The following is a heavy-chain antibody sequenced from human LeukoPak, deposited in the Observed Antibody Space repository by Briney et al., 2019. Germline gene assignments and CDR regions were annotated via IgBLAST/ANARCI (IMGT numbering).Heavy chain of an antibody. J-gene: IGHJ4*02. CDR3: ASSGYQSLQFDY. D-gene: IGHD2-2*01. CDR2: IWYDGSNK. Sequence: GRSLRLSCAASGFTFSSYDMHWVRQAPGKGLEWVAVIWYDGSNKYYADSVKGRFTISRDNSKNTLYLQMNSLRAEDTAVYYCASSGYQSLQFDYWGQGTLVTVSS. V-gene: IGHV3-33*01. CDR1: GFTFSSYD.